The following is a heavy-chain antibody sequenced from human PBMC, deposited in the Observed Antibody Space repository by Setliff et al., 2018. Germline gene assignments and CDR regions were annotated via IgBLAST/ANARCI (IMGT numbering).Heavy chain of an antibody. CDR3: AREGNYDYGWGSYRDDAFDI. J-gene: IGHJ3*02. Sequence: SVKVSCKASGGTFSSYAISWVRQAPGQGLEWMGGIIPIFGTANYAQKFQGRVTITTDESTSTAYMELSSLRSEDTAVYYCAREGNYDYGWGSYRDDAFDIWGQGTMVTVSS. CDR2: IIPIFGTA. V-gene: IGHV1-69*05. D-gene: IGHD3-16*02. CDR1: GGTFSSYA.